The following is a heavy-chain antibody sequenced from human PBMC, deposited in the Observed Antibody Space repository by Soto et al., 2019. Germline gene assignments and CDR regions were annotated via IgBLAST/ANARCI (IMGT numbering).Heavy chain of an antibody. D-gene: IGHD4-4*01. CDR3: APTRHDSSNSCMFDY. Sequence: QITLKESGPTLVKPTQTLTLTCTFSGFSLSTRGEGVGWIRQPPGQALEWLALIYWDDDKRYSPSLKSRLTIPRDTSKTQVVLTVTNMDPVDTATYYCAPTRHDSSNSCMFDYWGQGTLVTVSS. V-gene: IGHV2-5*02. J-gene: IGHJ4*02. CDR2: IYWDDDK. CDR1: GFSLSTRGEG.